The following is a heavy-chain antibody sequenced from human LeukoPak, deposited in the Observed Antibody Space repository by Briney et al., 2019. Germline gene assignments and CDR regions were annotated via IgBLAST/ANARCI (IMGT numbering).Heavy chain of an antibody. Sequence: HPGGSLRLSCAASGFTFSDYAMNWVRQAPGKGLEWVSYISSISSTIAYEDSVKGRFTISRDNAKKTLHLQMNSLRDEDTAVYYCARHGGTRLSPIWGQGTMVTVSS. V-gene: IGHV3-48*02. CDR1: GFTFSDYA. CDR2: ISSISSTI. CDR3: ARHGGTRLSPI. J-gene: IGHJ3*02. D-gene: IGHD4-23*01.